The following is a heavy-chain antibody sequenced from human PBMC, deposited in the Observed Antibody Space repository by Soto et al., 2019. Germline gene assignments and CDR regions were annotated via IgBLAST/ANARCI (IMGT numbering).Heavy chain of an antibody. J-gene: IGHJ4*02. Sequence: ASVKVSCKASGYTFTGHYIHWVRQAPEQGPEWMGEIGPGSGATRYAEKFQGRVTMTLDTSITTVYMELKDLSPDDTAVYYCGRGRSGQIVVFYWRQGTPVTVSS. CDR1: GYTFTGHY. CDR3: GRGRSGQIVVFY. CDR2: IGPGSGAT. D-gene: IGHD1-26*01. V-gene: IGHV1-2*02.